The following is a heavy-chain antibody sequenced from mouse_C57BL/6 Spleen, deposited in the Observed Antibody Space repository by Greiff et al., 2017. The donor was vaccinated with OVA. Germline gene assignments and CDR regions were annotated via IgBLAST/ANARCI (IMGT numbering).Heavy chain of an antibody. CDR2: VYPGSGST. V-gene: IGHV1-55*01. D-gene: IGHD3-3*01. J-gene: IGHJ3*01. Sequence: LVESGAELVKPGASVKMSCKASGYTFTSYWITWVKQRPGQGLEWIGDVYPGSGSTNYNEKFKSKATLTVDTSSSTAYMQLSSLTSEDSAVYYCARGTGFAYWGQGTLVTVSA. CDR1: GYTFTSYW. CDR3: ARGTGFAY.